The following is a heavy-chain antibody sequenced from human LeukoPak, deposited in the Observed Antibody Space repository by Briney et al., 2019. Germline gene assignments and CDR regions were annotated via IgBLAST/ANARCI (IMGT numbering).Heavy chain of an antibody. Sequence: KPSETLSLTCAVYGGSFSGYYWSWIRQPPGKGLEWIGEINHSGSTNYNPSLKSRVTISVDTSKNQFSLKLSSVTAADTAVYYCAGEATPGSGWYPNNWFDPWGQGTLVTVSS. J-gene: IGHJ5*02. V-gene: IGHV4-34*01. D-gene: IGHD6-19*01. CDR2: INHSGST. CDR3: AGEATPGSGWYPNNWFDP. CDR1: GGSFSGYY.